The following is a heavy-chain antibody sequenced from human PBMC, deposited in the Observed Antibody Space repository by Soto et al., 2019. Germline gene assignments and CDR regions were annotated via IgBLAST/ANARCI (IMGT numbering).Heavy chain of an antibody. Sequence: GGSLRLSCAASGFTFDDYAMHWVRQAPGKGLEWVSGISWDSASTTYADSVQGRFIISRDNAKNSLYLQMNSLRADDTALYYCAKVWGNEHDGYGDNWGQGTLVTVSS. CDR3: AKVWGNEHDGYGDN. D-gene: IGHD2-21*01. V-gene: IGHV3-9*01. J-gene: IGHJ4*02. CDR1: GFTFDDYA. CDR2: ISWDSAST.